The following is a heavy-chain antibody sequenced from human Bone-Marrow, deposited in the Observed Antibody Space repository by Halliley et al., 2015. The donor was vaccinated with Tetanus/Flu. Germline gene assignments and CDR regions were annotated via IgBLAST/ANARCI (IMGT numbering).Heavy chain of an antibody. CDR2: IEDGGDK. V-gene: IGHV3-13*04. CDR3: ARGIRFYGMDV. J-gene: IGHJ6*02. Sequence: LEGVSTIEDGGDKNYADSVKGRFTISREKAKNSLYLQMNSLRAGDTAVYYCARGIRFYGMDVWGQGTTVTVSS. D-gene: IGHD2-21*01.